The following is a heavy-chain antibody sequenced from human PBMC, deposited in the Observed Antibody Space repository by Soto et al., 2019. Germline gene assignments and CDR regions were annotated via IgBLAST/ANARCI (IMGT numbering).Heavy chain of an antibody. D-gene: IGHD1-1*01. Sequence: SGPTLVNPTQTLTLTCTFSGFSLSTSGVGVGWIRQPPGKALEWLALIYWNDDKRYSPSLKSRLTTTKDTSKNQVVLTMTNMDPVDTAVYHCAKDRSDTPTYGVDFWGQGTTVTVSS. CDR1: GFSLSTSGVG. V-gene: IGHV2-5*01. CDR3: AKDRSDTPTYGVDF. J-gene: IGHJ6*02. CDR2: IYWNDDK.